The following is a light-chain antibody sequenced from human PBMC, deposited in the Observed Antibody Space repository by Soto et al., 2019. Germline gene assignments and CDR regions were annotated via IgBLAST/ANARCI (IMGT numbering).Light chain of an antibody. CDR1: SSNIGGTNY. CDR3: ASWDDRLGAVI. J-gene: IGLJ2*01. V-gene: IGLV1-47*02. CDR2: SNN. Sequence: QSVLTQPLSASGTPGQKVFISCSGSSSNIGGTNYAYWYQQLPGAAPKLLMHSNNLRPSGVPERISGSKFGTAASLAISGLRSEDEAVYYCASWDDRLGAVIFGGGTKLTVL.